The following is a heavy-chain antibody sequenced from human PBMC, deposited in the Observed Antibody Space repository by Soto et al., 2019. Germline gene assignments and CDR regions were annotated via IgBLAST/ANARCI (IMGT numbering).Heavy chain of an antibody. CDR1: GFTFSAYS. V-gene: IGHV3-7*03. CDR2: IKKDGSEQ. J-gene: IGHJ4*02. CDR3: SRENWFQDY. Sequence: PGGSLRLSCAASGFTFSAYSMTWVRQAPGKGLEWVANIKKDGSEQYYVDSVKGRFTISRDNAKNSLYLQMNSLRAGDTALYYCSRENWFQDYWGQGALVTVSS. D-gene: IGHD3-10*01.